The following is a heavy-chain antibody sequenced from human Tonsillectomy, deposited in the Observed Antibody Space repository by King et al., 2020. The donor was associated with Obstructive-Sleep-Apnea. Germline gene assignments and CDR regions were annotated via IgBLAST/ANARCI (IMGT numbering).Heavy chain of an antibody. V-gene: IGHV4-30-4*01. J-gene: IGHJ5*02. D-gene: IGHD3-10*01. Sequence: QLQESGPGLVKPSQTLSLTCTVSGGSISSGDYYWSWIRQPPGQGLEWIGYIFYTGSTYYSPSLKSRVSISIDTSKNQFSLKLSSVTAADTAVYYCVRVYYGSGNWVDPWGQGTLVTVSS. CDR2: IFYTGST. CDR3: VRVYYGSGNWVDP. CDR1: GGSISSGDYY.